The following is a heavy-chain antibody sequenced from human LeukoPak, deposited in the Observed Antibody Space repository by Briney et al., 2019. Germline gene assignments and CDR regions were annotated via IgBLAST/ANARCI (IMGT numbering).Heavy chain of an antibody. CDR2: IYPGDSDT. V-gene: IGHV5-51*01. CDR3: ARRYCTNGVCYEMDV. CDR1: GYSFTSYW. D-gene: IGHD2-8*01. Sequence: GESLKISCKGSGYSFTSYWIGWVRQMPGKGLEWMGIIYPGDSDTRYSPSFQGQVTISADKSISTAYLQWSSLKASDTAMYYCARRYCTNGVCYEMDVWGKGTTVTVSS. J-gene: IGHJ6*04.